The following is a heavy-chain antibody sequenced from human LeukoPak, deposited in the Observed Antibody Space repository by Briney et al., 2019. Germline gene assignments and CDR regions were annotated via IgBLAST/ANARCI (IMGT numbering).Heavy chain of an antibody. CDR1: GFTFSSYS. CDR3: ANGGNSKVIGY. J-gene: IGHJ4*02. V-gene: IGHV3-48*01. D-gene: IGHD4-23*01. CDR2: ISSSSSTI. Sequence: GRSLRLSCAASGFTFSSYSMNWVRQAPGKGLEWVSYISSSSSTIYYADSVKGRFTISRDNAKNSLYLQMNSLRAEDTAVYYCANGGNSKVIGYWGQGTLVTVSS.